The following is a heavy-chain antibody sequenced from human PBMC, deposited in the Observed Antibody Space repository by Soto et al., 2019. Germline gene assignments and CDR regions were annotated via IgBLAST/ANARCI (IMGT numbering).Heavy chain of an antibody. CDR1: GFSLSTSGVG. J-gene: IGHJ6*02. V-gene: IGHV2-5*02. CDR2: IYWDDDK. CDR3: AHSRIAAAGTIGYYYGMDV. Sequence: SGPTLVNPTQTLTLTCTFSGFSLSTSGVGVGWIRQPPGKALEWLALIYWDDDKLYSPSLKSRLTITKDTSKNQVVLTMTNMDPVDTATYYCAHSRIAAAGTIGYYYGMDVWGQGTTVTVSS. D-gene: IGHD6-13*01.